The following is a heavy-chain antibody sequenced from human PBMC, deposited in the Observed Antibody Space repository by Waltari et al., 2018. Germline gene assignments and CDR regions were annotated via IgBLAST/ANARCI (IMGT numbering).Heavy chain of an antibody. D-gene: IGHD2-15*01. CDR2: VNHGGKP. J-gene: IGHJ4*02. V-gene: IGHV4-4*02. Sequence: QVQLQESGPGLVEPSGTLSLTCAVSGASVSNHYGGSWVRQPPGKGLGWIGQVNHGGKPYYTPSCESRVTMSRDTANNEISLKMTSATAADTVVYYCASDRGRGLYLDSWGPGTLVTVSP. CDR3: ASDRGRGLYLDS. CDR1: GASVSNHYG.